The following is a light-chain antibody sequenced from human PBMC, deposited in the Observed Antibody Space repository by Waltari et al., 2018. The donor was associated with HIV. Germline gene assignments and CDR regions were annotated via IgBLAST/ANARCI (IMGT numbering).Light chain of an antibody. J-gene: IGLJ3*02. CDR2: GVT. Sequence: QSALTQPASVSGSPGQSVPISCTGGNTDIGAFDLVSWYQQRPGEAPQLIIFGVTSPPSGVSSRFSGFKSGHTASLTISGLHDGDEAYYFCSSYSTLKTILFGGGTKLTV. CDR3: SSYSTLKTIL. V-gene: IGLV2-14*03. CDR1: NTDIGAFDL.